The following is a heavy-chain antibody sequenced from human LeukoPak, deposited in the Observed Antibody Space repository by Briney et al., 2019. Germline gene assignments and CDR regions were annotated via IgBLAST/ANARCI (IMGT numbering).Heavy chain of an antibody. D-gene: IGHD3-3*01. CDR2: ISSSGSTI. CDR1: GFTFSDYY. CDR3: ARARSRYDFWSGYSIDY. V-gene: IGHV3-11*04. Sequence: GGSLRRSCAASGFTFSDYYMSWIRQAPGKGLEWVSYISSSGSTIYYADSVKGRFTISRDNAKNSLYLQMNSLRAEDTAVYYCARARSRYDFWSGYSIDYWGQGTLVTVSS. J-gene: IGHJ4*02.